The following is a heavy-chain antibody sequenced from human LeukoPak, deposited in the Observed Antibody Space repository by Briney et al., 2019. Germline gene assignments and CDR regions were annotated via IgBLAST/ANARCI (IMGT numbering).Heavy chain of an antibody. CDR2: IYTSGST. Sequence: PSETLSLTCTVSGGSISSYYWSWIRQPAGKGLEWIGRIYTSGSTNYNPSLKSRVTISVDTSKNQFSLKLSSVTAADTAVYYCARELRYFDRIYFDYWGQGTLVTVSS. CDR3: ARELRYFDRIYFDY. V-gene: IGHV4-4*07. D-gene: IGHD3-9*01. J-gene: IGHJ4*02. CDR1: GGSISSYY.